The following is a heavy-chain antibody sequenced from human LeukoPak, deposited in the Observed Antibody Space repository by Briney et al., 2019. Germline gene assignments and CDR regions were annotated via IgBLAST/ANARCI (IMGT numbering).Heavy chain of an antibody. J-gene: IGHJ4*02. CDR2: IYTSGST. CDR3: ASSYCSSTTCYDY. CDR1: GGSISSYY. V-gene: IGHV4-4*07. D-gene: IGHD2-2*01. Sequence: SETLSLTCTVSGGSISSYYWSWIRQPAGKGLEWIGRIYTSGSTNYNPSLKSRVTMSVDTSKNQFSLKLTSVIAADTAVYYCASSYCSSTTCYDYWGQGTLVTVSS.